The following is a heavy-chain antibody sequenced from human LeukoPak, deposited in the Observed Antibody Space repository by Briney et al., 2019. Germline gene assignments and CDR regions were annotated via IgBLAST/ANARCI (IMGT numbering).Heavy chain of an antibody. Sequence: GGSLRLSCAASGFTFDDYAMSWVRQAPGKGLEWVSGLNWNGGSTGYADSVKGRFTISRDNSKNTLYLQMNSLRAEDTAVYYCARRAGAYSHPYDYWGQGTLVTVSS. D-gene: IGHD4/OR15-4a*01. J-gene: IGHJ4*02. CDR3: ARRAGAYSHPYDY. CDR1: GFTFDDYA. V-gene: IGHV3-20*04. CDR2: LNWNGGST.